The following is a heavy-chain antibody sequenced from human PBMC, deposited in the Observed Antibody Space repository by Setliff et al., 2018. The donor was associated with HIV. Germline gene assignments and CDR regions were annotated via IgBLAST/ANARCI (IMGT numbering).Heavy chain of an antibody. CDR2: IYQSGST. CDR3: ARAEGYCSGGSCYRVPFAFDI. CDR1: GGSISSGGYS. D-gene: IGHD2-15*01. Sequence: PSETLSLTCAVSGGSISSGGYSWSWIRQPPGKGLEWIGYIYQSGSTYYNPSLKSRVTISVERSKNQFSLKLSSVTAADTDVYYRARAEGYCSGGSCYRVPFAFDIWGQGTMVTVSS. V-gene: IGHV4-30-2*01. J-gene: IGHJ3*02.